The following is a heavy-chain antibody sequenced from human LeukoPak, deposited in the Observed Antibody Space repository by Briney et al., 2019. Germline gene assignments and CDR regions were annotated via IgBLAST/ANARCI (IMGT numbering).Heavy chain of an antibody. J-gene: IGHJ4*02. Sequence: SETLSLTCTVSGGSISSYYWSWIRQPPGKGLEWFGYIYYSGSTNYNPSLKSRVTISVDTSMNQFSLKLSSVTAADTAVYYCARLRGGADYWGQGTLVTVSS. CDR3: ARLRGGADY. CDR2: IYYSGST. V-gene: IGHV4-59*08. CDR1: GGSISSYY. D-gene: IGHD3-10*01.